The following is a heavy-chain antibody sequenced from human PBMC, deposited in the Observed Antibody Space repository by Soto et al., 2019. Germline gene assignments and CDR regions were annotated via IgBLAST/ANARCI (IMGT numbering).Heavy chain of an antibody. J-gene: IGHJ6*03. D-gene: IGHD3-16*01. CDR3: AKDGGRVCYYYMDV. Sequence: QVQLVESGGGVVQPGRSLRLSCAASGFTFSSYGMHWVRQAPGKGLEWVAVISYDGSNKYYADSVKGRFTISRDNSKNTLYLQMNSLRAEDTAVYYCAKDGGRVCYYYMDVWGKGTTVTVSS. V-gene: IGHV3-30*18. CDR1: GFTFSSYG. CDR2: ISYDGSNK.